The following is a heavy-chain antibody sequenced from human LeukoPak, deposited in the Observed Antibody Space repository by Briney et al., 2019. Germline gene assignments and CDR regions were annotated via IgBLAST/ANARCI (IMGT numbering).Heavy chain of an antibody. CDR3: ARHRSEGSYPLDS. CDR1: GRYISSSSYY. V-gene: IGHV4-39*01. Sequence: PSETVSLTCTVSGRYISSSSYYWRWIRQPPGKGLEWIGSIYYSGSTYYNPSLKSRVTISVDTSKIQSSLKLSYVTAADTAVYYCARHRSEGSYPLDSWGQGALVTVSS. D-gene: IGHD2-2*02. J-gene: IGHJ4*02. CDR2: IYYSGST.